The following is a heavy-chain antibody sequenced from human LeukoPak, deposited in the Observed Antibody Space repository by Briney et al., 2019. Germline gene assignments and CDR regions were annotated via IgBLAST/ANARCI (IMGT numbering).Heavy chain of an antibody. CDR1: GFTLSSYW. D-gene: IGHD6-19*01. CDR3: ARRGAVAGTFDY. J-gene: IGHJ4*02. CDR2: INSDGSST. V-gene: IGHV3-74*01. Sequence: GGTLRLSCAASGFTLSSYWMHWVRQAPGKGLVWVSRINSDGSSTSYADSVKGRFTISRDNAKNTLYLQMNSLRAEDTAVYYCARRGAVAGTFDYWGQGTLVTVSS.